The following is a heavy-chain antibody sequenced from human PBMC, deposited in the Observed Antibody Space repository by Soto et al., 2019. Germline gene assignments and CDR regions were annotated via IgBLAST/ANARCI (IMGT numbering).Heavy chain of an antibody. V-gene: IGHV5-51*01. CDR3: ARHDDGIRGDCYYYYMDF. D-gene: IGHD3-10*01. CDR2: IYPGDSDT. Sequence: GESLKISCKGSGYSFTSYWIGWVRQMPGKGLEWMGIIYPGDSDTRYSPSFQGQVTISADKSISTAYLQWSSLKASDTAMYYCARHDDGIRGDCYYYYMDFWGKGTTVTVSS. J-gene: IGHJ6*03. CDR1: GYSFTSYW.